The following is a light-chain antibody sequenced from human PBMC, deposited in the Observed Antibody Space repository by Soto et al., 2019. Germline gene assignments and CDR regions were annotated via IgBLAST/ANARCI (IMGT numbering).Light chain of an antibody. V-gene: IGKV3-20*01. CDR1: QSVSSSY. CDR2: GAS. CDR3: QQYGTSPWT. Sequence: EIVLTQSPVTLSLSPGERATLSCRASQSVSSSYLAWYQQKPGQAPRLFIFGASSRATGIPDRFSGRGSGTDFTLTISRLEPEDFAVYYCQQYGTSPWTFGQGTKVDIK. J-gene: IGKJ1*01.